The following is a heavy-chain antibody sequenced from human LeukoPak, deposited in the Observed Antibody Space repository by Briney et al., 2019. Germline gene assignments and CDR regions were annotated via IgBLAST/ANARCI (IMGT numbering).Heavy chain of an antibody. Sequence: ASVKVSCKTTGYSFTDYYMHWVRQAPGQGLEWMGWINPNSGGTNSAQKFQGRVTMTRDTSITTVYMEVNWLTSDDTAIYYCARADRLHGGPYLIGPWDQGTLVTVSS. J-gene: IGHJ5*02. D-gene: IGHD3-16*01. CDR1: GYSFTDYY. CDR3: ARADRLHGGPYLIGP. V-gene: IGHV1-2*02. CDR2: INPNSGGT.